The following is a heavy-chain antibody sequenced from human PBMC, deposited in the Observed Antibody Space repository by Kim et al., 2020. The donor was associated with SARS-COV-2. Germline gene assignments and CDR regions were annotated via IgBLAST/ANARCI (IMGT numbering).Heavy chain of an antibody. J-gene: IGHJ4*02. V-gene: IGHV4-31*02. Sequence: SPSLKSRVTISVDTSKNQFSLKLSSVTAADTAVYYCASTSMTTVTTTFDYWGQGTLVTVSS. CDR3: ASTSMTTVTTTFDY. D-gene: IGHD4-17*01.